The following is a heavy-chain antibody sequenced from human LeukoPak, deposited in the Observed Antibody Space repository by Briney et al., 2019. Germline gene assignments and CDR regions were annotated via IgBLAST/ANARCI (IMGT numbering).Heavy chain of an antibody. V-gene: IGHV4-38-2*02. J-gene: IGHJ3*02. CDR3: ARANVAVAGTPDAFDI. D-gene: IGHD6-19*01. CDR2: IYHSGRT. CDR1: GYSISSGYY. Sequence: SETLSLTCTVSGYSISSGYYWGWIRQPPGKGLEWIGSIYHSGRTFYNPSLKSRVTISVDTSKNQFSLKLSSVTAADTAVYYCARANVAVAGTPDAFDIWGQGTMVTVSS.